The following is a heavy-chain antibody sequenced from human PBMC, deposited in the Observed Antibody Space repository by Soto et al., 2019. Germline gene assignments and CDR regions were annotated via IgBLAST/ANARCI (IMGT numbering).Heavy chain of an antibody. CDR1: GYTFTGYY. V-gene: IGHV1-2*02. Sequence: GASVKVSCKASGYTFTGYYMHWVRQAPGQGLEWMGWINPNSGGTNYAQKFQGRVTMTRDTSISTAYMELSRLRSDDTAVYYCARASTIFGVVIPFDYWGQGTLVTVS. D-gene: IGHD3-3*01. J-gene: IGHJ4*02. CDR3: ARASTIFGVVIPFDY. CDR2: INPNSGGT.